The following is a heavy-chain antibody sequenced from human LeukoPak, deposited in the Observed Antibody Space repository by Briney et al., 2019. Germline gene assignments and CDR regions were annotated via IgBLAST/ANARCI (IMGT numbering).Heavy chain of an antibody. Sequence: PSETLSLTCTVSGGSISSYYWSWIRQPPGKGLEWIGYIYYSGSTNYNPSLKSRVTISVDTSKNQFSLKLSSVTAADTAVYYCARVGSSGPHNWFDSWGQGTLVTVSS. CDR1: GGSISSYY. CDR3: ARVGSSGPHNWFDS. J-gene: IGHJ5*01. V-gene: IGHV4-59*08. CDR2: IYYSGST. D-gene: IGHD3-22*01.